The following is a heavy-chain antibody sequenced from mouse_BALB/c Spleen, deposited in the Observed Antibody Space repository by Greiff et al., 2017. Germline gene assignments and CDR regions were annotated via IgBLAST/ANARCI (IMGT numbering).Heavy chain of an antibody. V-gene: IGHV14-3*02. CDR1: GFNIKDTY. D-gene: IGHD1-1*01. Sequence: EVQLQESGAELVKPGASVKLSCTASGFNIKDTYMHWVKQRPEQGLEWIGRIDPANGNTKYDPKFQGKATITADTSSNTAYLQLSSLTSEDTAVYYCARLDYYGSSYVDYWGQGTTLTVSS. CDR3: ARLDYYGSSYVDY. CDR2: IDPANGNT. J-gene: IGHJ2*01.